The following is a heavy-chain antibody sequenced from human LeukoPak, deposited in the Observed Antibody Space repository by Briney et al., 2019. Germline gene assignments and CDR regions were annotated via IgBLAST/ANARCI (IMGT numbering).Heavy chain of an antibody. CDR2: IYDSGST. CDR1: GGSINSYY. CDR3: ARGTPGTFDY. Sequence: SETLSLTCTVSGGSINSYYWSWIRQPPGKGLEWIGYIYDSGSTNYNPSLKSRVTMSVDTSKNQFSLKLSSVTAADTAVYYCARGTPGTFDYWGQGTLVTVSS. J-gene: IGHJ4*02. D-gene: IGHD1-14*01. V-gene: IGHV4-59*12.